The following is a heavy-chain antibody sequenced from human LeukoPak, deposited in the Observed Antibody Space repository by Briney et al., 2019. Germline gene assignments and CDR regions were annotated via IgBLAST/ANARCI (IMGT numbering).Heavy chain of an antibody. CDR1: GFTLSTYG. V-gene: IGHV3-30*03. J-gene: IGHJ4*02. D-gene: IGHD5-18*01. CDR2: ISYDGSNK. CDR3: ARDCPDGDTTMDRCLAY. Sequence: PGRSLSLSCAASGFTLSTYGMHWVRQAPGKGLEGMAFISYDGSNKYYADSVKGRFTISRDNSKNTVYLQMNSLRAEDTAVYYCARDCPDGDTTMDRCLAYWGQGTLVTVSS.